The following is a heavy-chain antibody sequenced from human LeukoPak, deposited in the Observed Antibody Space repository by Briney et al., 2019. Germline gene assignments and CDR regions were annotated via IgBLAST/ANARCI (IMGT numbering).Heavy chain of an antibody. Sequence: GGFLRLSCAASGFTVSSNYMSWVRQAPGKGLEWVSVISSGGSTNYADSVKGRFTISRDNSKNTLNLQMNSLRAEDTAVYYCARDSMIVGWYFQHWGQGTLVTVSS. V-gene: IGHV3-66*01. J-gene: IGHJ1*01. CDR1: GFTVSSNY. CDR2: ISSGGST. CDR3: ARDSMIVGWYFQH. D-gene: IGHD3-22*01.